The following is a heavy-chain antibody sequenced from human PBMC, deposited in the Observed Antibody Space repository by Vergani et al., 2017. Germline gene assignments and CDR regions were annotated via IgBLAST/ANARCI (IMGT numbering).Heavy chain of an antibody. CDR3: ARTESFILRYFHWAL. J-gene: IGHJ4*02. D-gene: IGHD3-9*01. V-gene: IGHV4-39*01. Sequence: LHLQESGPGLVKPSETLSLTCTVSGGPITSRSYYWGWIRQPPGKGLEWIGNIYHSGGAYYNPSLKVRYTISVDTSKNQFSLEVTSVTAADTAIYFCARTESFILRYFHWALWGQGTLVTVSS. CDR2: IYHSGGA. CDR1: GGPITSRSYY.